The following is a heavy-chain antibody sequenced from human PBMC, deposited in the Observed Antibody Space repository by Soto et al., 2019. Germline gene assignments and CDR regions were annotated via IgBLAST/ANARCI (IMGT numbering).Heavy chain of an antibody. CDR2: INPNSGGT. J-gene: IGHJ6*02. Sequence: QVQLVQSGAEVKKPGASVKVSCKASGYTFTGYYMHWVRQAPGQGLAWMGWINPNSGGTNYAQKFQGRVTMTRDTSISTAYMELSRLRSDDTAVYYCARDLGIVVVPAAIRYYYYGMDVWGQGTTVTVS. CDR1: GYTFTGYY. CDR3: ARDLGIVVVPAAIRYYYYGMDV. V-gene: IGHV1-2*02. D-gene: IGHD2-2*01.